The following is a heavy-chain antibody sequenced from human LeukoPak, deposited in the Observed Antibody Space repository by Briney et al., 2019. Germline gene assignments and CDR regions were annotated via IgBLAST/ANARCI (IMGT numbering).Heavy chain of an antibody. CDR2: INHSGST. Sequence: PSETLSLTCAVYGGSFSGYYWSRLRPSPAKRLDWIGEINHSGSTNYNPSLKSRVTILVDTSKNQYSLKLSSVTAADTAVYYCARGHNRSLPSGYWGQGTLVTVSS. V-gene: IGHV4-34*01. CDR1: GGSFSGYY. D-gene: IGHD3-3*01. CDR3: ARGHNRSLPSGY. J-gene: IGHJ4*02.